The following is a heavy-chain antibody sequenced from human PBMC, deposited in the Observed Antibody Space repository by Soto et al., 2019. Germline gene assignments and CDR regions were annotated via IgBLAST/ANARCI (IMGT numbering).Heavy chain of an antibody. J-gene: IGHJ5*02. CDR2: INAGNGNT. Sequence: ASVKVSCKASGYTFTSYAMHWVRQAPGQRLEWMGWINAGNGNTKYSQKLQGRVTITRDTSASTAYMKLSSLRSEDTAVYYCARGVAGPLHWFDPWGQGTLVTVSS. CDR3: ARGVAGPLHWFDP. CDR1: GYTFTSYA. D-gene: IGHD6-19*01. V-gene: IGHV1-3*01.